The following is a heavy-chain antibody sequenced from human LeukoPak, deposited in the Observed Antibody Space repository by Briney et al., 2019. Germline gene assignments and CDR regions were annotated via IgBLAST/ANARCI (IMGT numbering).Heavy chain of an antibody. J-gene: IGHJ4*02. CDR1: GYSSSSYF. D-gene: IGHD1-26*01. Sequence: SETLSLTCTVSGYSSSSYFWSWIRQPAGKGLQWIGRIYSGGSTNYNLSLKSRVTMTLDKSKRQVSLRLNSVTAADTAVYYCARLSSPVGPMRWGRGTLVTVSS. V-gene: IGHV4-4*07. CDR2: IYSGGST. CDR3: ARLSSPVGPMR.